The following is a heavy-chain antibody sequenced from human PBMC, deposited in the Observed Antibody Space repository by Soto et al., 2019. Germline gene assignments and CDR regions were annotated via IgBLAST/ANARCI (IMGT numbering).Heavy chain of an antibody. Sequence: GGFLRLSCAASGVTFSSYGMHWVRQAPGKGLEWVAVISYDGSNKYYADSVKGRFTISRDNSKNTLYLQMNSLRAEDTAVYYCAKEAPNYDLLTPETHYYYYMDVWGKGTTVTVSS. CDR1: GVTFSSYG. J-gene: IGHJ6*03. V-gene: IGHV3-30*18. CDR2: ISYDGSNK. CDR3: AKEAPNYDLLTPETHYYYYMDV. D-gene: IGHD3-9*01.